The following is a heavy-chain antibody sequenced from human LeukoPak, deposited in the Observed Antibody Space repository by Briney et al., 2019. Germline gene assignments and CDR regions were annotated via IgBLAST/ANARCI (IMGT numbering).Heavy chain of an antibody. Sequence: SETLSLTCAVSRYSIISSDWCGWIRQPPGKGLEWIGYIHHSGSTYYNPSPKSRVTISVDTSNNQFSLNLSSVTAADTAVFARLSFYYGAFDLWGRGTLVTVSS. CDR1: RYSIISSDW. V-gene: IGHV4-28*01. CDR2: IHHSGST. CDR3: LSFYYGAFDL. D-gene: IGHD3-10*01. J-gene: IGHJ2*01.